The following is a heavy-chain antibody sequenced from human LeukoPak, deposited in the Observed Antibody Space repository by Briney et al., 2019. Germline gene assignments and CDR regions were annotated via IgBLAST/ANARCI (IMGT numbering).Heavy chain of an antibody. V-gene: IGHV4-59*01. D-gene: IGHD3-22*01. CDR3: ARVPTGYYSTYFDY. CDR1: GGSISGYY. CDR2: IYYSGST. J-gene: IGHJ4*02. Sequence: PSETLSLTCTVSGGSISGYYWSWIRQPPGKGLEWIGYIYYSGSTNYNPSLRSRVTTSLDTSKNQFSLKLSSVTAADTAVYYCARVPTGYYSTYFDYWGQGTLVTVSS.